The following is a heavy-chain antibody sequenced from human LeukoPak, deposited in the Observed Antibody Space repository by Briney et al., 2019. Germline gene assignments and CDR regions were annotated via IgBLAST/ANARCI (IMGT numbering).Heavy chain of an antibody. D-gene: IGHD5-24*01. CDR3: AGSRDGYCYYYGMDV. CDR1: GFTFSSYA. CDR2: ISSNGGST. Sequence: PGGSLRLSCAASGFTFSSYAIHWVRQAPGKGLEYVSAISSNGGSTYYANSVKGRFTISRDNSKNTLYLQMGSLRAEDMAVYYCAGSRDGYCYYYGMDVWGQGTTVTVSS. V-gene: IGHV3-64*01. J-gene: IGHJ6*02.